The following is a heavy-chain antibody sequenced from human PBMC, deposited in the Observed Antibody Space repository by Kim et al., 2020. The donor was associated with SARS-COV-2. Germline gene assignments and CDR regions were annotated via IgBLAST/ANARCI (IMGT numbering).Heavy chain of an antibody. V-gene: IGHV1-69*13. CDR2: IIPIFGTA. CDR1: GGTFSSYA. Sequence: SVKVSCKASGGTFSSYAISWVRQAPGQGLEWMGGIIPIFGTANYAQKFQGRVTITADESTSTAYMELSSLRSEDTAVYYCAGGVGYSPYWYFDLWGRGTLVTVSS. D-gene: IGHD1-26*01. J-gene: IGHJ2*01. CDR3: AGGVGYSPYWYFDL.